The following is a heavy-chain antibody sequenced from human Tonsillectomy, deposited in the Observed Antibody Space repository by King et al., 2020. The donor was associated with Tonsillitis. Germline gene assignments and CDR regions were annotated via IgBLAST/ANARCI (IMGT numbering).Heavy chain of an antibody. CDR1: GFTFSTYT. D-gene: IGHD1-1*01. V-gene: IGHV3-48*01. Sequence: VQLVESGGGLVQPGGSLTLSCAASGFTFSTYTFNGVRQAPGKGLEWGSYIDHTSFPYYADSGKGRFTISRENAKNSVYLQMSSLRAEDTAVYYCARDRDWSFDYWGQGTLVTVSS. CDR2: IDHTSFP. J-gene: IGHJ4*02. CDR3: ARDRDWSFDY.